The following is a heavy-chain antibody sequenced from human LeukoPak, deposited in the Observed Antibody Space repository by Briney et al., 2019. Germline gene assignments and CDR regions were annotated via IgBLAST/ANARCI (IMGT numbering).Heavy chain of an antibody. D-gene: IGHD3-22*01. Sequence: SETLSLTCAAYGGSFSGYYWSWIRQPPGKGLEWIGEINHSGSTNYNPSLKSRVTISLGTSKNQFSLKLTSVTAADTAVYYCARVIYEQNGYFVSLAGYFDLWGRGTLVTVSS. V-gene: IGHV4-34*01. J-gene: IGHJ2*01. CDR3: ARVIYEQNGYFVSLAGYFDL. CDR2: INHSGST. CDR1: GGSFSGYY.